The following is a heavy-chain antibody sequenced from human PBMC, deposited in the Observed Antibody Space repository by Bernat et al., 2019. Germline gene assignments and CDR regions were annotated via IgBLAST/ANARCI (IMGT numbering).Heavy chain of an antibody. CDR1: GFTVSNY. V-gene: IGHV3-53*02. Sequence: EVHLVETGGGLIQPGGSLRLSCAASGFTVSNYMTWVRQGSGKGLEWVSVIYSAGSTYYADSVKGRFTIPRDISRNTLYLQMNSLGAEDTAGYCCARGGGDHYYYGMDVWGQGTTVTVSS. D-gene: IGHD3-16*01. CDR2: IYSAGST. CDR3: ARGGGDHYYYGMDV. J-gene: IGHJ6*02.